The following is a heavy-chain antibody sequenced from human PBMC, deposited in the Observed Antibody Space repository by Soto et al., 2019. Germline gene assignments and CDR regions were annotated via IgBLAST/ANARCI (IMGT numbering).Heavy chain of an antibody. D-gene: IGHD3-9*01. Sequence: HPGGSLRLSCAASGFTFTNNWMHWVRQAPGKGLVWVSRVSSDGSVTNYADSVKGRFTISRDNAKNTLYLQVNSVRAEDTAVYYCESSLTGFQYWGQGT. CDR3: ESSLTGFQY. CDR2: VSSDGSVT. CDR1: GFTFTNNW. V-gene: IGHV3-74*01. J-gene: IGHJ4*02.